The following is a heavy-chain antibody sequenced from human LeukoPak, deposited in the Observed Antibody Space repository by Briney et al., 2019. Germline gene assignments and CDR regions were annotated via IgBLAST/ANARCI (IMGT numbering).Heavy chain of an antibody. CDR1: GFTFSDYY. CDR2: IYYSGST. J-gene: IGHJ4*02. V-gene: IGHV4-31*02. CDR3: ATWRGIFD. Sequence: LRLSCAASGFTFSDYYMSWIRQYPGKGLEWIGYIYYSGSTNYNPSLKSRVTISVDTSKNQFSLRVNSVTAADTAVYYCATWRGIFDWGQGTLVTVSS. D-gene: IGHD2-15*01.